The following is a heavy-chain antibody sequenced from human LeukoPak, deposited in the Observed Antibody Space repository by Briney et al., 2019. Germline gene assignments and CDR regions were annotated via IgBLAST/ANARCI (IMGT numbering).Heavy chain of an antibody. V-gene: IGHV3-33*05. D-gene: IGHD1-26*01. CDR1: GFTFNSHA. CDR3: ARDLSGRYVWDY. CDR2: ISYEGSTE. Sequence: PGGSLRLSCAASGFTFNSHAMHWVRQAPGKGLEWVAFISYEGSTEYYAESVKGRFTVSRDNSKNTLYLQVNSLRAEDTAVCYCARDLSGRYVWDYWGQGTLVSVSS. J-gene: IGHJ4*02.